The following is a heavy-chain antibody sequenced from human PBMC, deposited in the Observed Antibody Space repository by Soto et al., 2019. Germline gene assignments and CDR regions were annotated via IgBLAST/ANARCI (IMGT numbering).Heavy chain of an antibody. Sequence: EVQLLESGGGLVQPGGSLRLSCAASGFTFSSYAMSWVRQAPGKGLEWVSAISGSGGSTYYADSVKGRFTVSRDNSKNTLYLQMNSLRAEDTAVYYCAKSGGYNYGYQETDYWGQGTLVTVSS. CDR3: AKSGGYNYGYQETDY. J-gene: IGHJ4*02. D-gene: IGHD5-18*01. V-gene: IGHV3-23*01. CDR1: GFTFSSYA. CDR2: ISGSGGST.